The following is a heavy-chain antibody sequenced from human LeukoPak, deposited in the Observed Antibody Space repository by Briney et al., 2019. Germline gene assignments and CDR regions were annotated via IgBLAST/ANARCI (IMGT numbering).Heavy chain of an antibody. CDR3: ARGAGPYGDYRVY. V-gene: IGHV3-48*01. CDR1: GFTVTSYS. J-gene: IGHJ4*02. CDR2: FSISSTI. Sequence: GGSLRLSCAISGFTVTSYSMNWVRQAPGKGLEWVSCFSISSTIYYADSVKGRFTISRDNAENSLYLQMNSLRAEDTAVYYCARGAGPYGDYRVYWGQGTLVTVSS. D-gene: IGHD4-17*01.